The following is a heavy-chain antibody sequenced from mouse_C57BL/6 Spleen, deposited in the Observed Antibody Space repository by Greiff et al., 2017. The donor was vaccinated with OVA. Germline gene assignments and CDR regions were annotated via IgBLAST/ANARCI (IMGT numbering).Heavy chain of an antibody. J-gene: IGHJ1*03. CDR2: IYPGSGST. D-gene: IGHD1-1*01. CDR1: GYTFTSYW. V-gene: IGHV1-55*01. CDR3: AREADYGSSPHWYFDV. Sequence: QVQLKQPGAELVKPGASVKMSCKASGYTFTSYWITWVKQRPGQGLEWIGDIYPGSGSTNYNEKFKSKATLTVDTSSSTAYMQLSSLTSEDSAVYYCAREADYGSSPHWYFDVWGTGTTVTVSS.